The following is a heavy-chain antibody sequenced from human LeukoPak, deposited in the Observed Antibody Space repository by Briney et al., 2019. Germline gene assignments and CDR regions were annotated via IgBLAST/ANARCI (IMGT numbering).Heavy chain of an antibody. D-gene: IGHD3-10*01. V-gene: IGHV3-66*01. CDR3: ATRYGSGSYHMDV. CDR1: GFTLSNY. Sequence: GGSLRLSCSASGFTLSNYMSWVRQAPGKGLEWVSVIYTGGGTYYPHSVKGRFTISRDNSKNPLYLQMNSLSAEDTAVYYCATRYGSGSYHMDVWGQGTTVTVSS. J-gene: IGHJ6*02. CDR2: IYTGGGT.